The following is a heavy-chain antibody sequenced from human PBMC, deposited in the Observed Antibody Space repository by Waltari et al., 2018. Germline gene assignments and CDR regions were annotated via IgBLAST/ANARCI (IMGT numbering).Heavy chain of an antibody. CDR2: INHSGNT. CDR3: ARETTAAYFDY. D-gene: IGHD4-17*01. J-gene: IGHJ4*02. V-gene: IGHV4-34*01. Sequence: QVQLQQWGAGLLKPSETLSLTCAVYGGSFSGYYWSWIRQPPGKGLEWIGEINHSGNTNYNPYLKSRVTIAVDTSKNQFSLKLSSVTAADTAVYYCARETTAAYFDYWGQGTLVTVSS. CDR1: GGSFSGYY.